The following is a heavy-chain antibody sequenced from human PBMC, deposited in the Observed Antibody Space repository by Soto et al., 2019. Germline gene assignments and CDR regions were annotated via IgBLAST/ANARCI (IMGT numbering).Heavy chain of an antibody. CDR2: IFDRGTT. V-gene: IGHV4-59*01. Sequence: SETLSLTCIVSGGSISNYYWSWIRQSPGKGLEWIAYIFDRGTTKYNPSLDSRATISEDTSKNHFSLRLTSVTVADTAVYYCARGGYDWDNWGQGTLVTVSS. D-gene: IGHD5-12*01. CDR1: GGSISNYY. J-gene: IGHJ4*02. CDR3: ARGGYDWDN.